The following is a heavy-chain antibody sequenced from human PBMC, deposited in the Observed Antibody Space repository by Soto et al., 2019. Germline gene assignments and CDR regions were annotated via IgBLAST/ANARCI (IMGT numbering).Heavy chain of an antibody. CDR1: GFTFSSYG. CDR2: IWYDGSNK. J-gene: IGHJ5*02. V-gene: IGHV3-33*01. Sequence: GGSLRLSCAASGFTFSSYGMHWVRQAPGKGLEWVAVIWYDGSNKYYADSVKGRFTISRDNSKNTLYLQMNSLRAEDTAVYYSARDFANIVVVPAVVNWFDPWGQGTLVTVSS. CDR3: ARDFANIVVVPAVVNWFDP. D-gene: IGHD2-2*01.